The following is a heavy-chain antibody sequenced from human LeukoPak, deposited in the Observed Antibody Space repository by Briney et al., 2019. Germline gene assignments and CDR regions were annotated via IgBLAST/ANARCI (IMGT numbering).Heavy chain of an antibody. CDR1: GYTFTSYY. CDR2: INPSGGST. J-gene: IGHJ6*03. V-gene: IGHV1-46*01. CDR3: ARVSCSGGSCYSYYMGV. Sequence: ASVKVSCKASGYTFTSYYMHWVRQAPGQGLEWMGIINPSGGSTSYAQKFQGRVTMTRDTSTSTVYMELSSLRSEDTAVYYCARVSCSGGSCYSYYMGVWGKGTTVTISS. D-gene: IGHD2-15*01.